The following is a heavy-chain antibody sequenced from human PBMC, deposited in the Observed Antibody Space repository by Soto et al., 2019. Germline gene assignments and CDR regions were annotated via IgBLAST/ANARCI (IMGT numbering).Heavy chain of an antibody. Sequence: SETLSLTCTVSGDTIYSDNYYWTWIRQPPGKGLELIGYIYHSGSTYYNPSLKSRVTISVDRSKNQFSLKLSSVTAADTAVYYCARVPGPWGQGTLVTVSS. CDR2: IYHSGST. J-gene: IGHJ5*02. CDR1: GDTIYSDNYY. V-gene: IGHV4-30-2*01. D-gene: IGHD7-27*01. CDR3: ARVPGP.